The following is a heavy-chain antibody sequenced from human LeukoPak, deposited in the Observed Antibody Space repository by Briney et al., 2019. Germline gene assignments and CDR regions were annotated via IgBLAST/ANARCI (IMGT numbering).Heavy chain of an antibody. CDR2: IRYDGSNK. D-gene: IGHD1-26*01. Sequence: LAGGSLRLSCAASGFTFSSYGMHWVRQAPGKGLEWVAFIRYDGSNKYYADSVKGRFTISRDNSKNTLYLQMNSLRAEDTAVYYCARASGGGARYFFEHWGQGALVTVSS. V-gene: IGHV3-30*02. CDR3: ARASGGGARYFFEH. J-gene: IGHJ4*02. CDR1: GFTFSSYG.